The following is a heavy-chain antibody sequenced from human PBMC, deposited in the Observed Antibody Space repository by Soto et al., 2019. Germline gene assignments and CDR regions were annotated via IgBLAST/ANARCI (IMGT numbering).Heavy chain of an antibody. CDR2: ISGSGGST. V-gene: IGHV3-23*01. CDR1: GFTFSSYA. Sequence: EVQLLESGGGLVQPGGSLRLSCAASGFTFSSYAMSWVRQAPGKGLEWVSVISGSGGSTYYADDVKGRFTISRDNSKKTVYLQMNSLRAEDTAVEYCAKDYLAYSSSSGFDYWGQGTLVTVSS. CDR3: AKDYLAYSSSSGFDY. J-gene: IGHJ4*02. D-gene: IGHD6-6*01.